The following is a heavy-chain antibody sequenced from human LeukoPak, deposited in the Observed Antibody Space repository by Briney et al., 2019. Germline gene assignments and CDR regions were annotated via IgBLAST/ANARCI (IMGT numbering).Heavy chain of an antibody. CDR2: ISSSGSSI. Sequence: PGGSLRLSCAASGFTFSDYYMSWIRQAQGKGLEWISYISSSGSSIQYADSVRGRFTISRDNAKTSLYLQMNSPRAEDTSVYYCARSAQWELPDYWGQGTLVTVSS. J-gene: IGHJ4*02. CDR1: GFTFSDYY. V-gene: IGHV3-11*04. D-gene: IGHD1-26*01. CDR3: ARSAQWELPDY.